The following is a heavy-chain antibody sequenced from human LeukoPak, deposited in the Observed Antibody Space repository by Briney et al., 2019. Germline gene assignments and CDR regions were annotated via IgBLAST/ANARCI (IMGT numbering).Heavy chain of an antibody. D-gene: IGHD3-16*01. CDR1: GVSITTGGHY. CDR2: IDYRERT. Sequence: SETLSLTCTVSGVSITTGGHYWGWIRQPPGKGLEWIGSIDYRERTTYNPSLKSRVTISADTSKNQFSLKLSSVTAADTAVYYWARPAGDDAFDIWGQGTMVTVSS. J-gene: IGHJ3*02. CDR3: ARPAGDDAFDI. V-gene: IGHV4-39*01.